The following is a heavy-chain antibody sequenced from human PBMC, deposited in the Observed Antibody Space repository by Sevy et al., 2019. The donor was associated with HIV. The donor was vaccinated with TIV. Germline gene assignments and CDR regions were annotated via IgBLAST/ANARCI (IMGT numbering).Heavy chain of an antibody. Sequence: GGSLRLSCAASGFTFSSYSMNWVRQAPGKGLEWVSSISSSSSYIYYADSVKGRFTISRENAKNSLYLQMNSLRAEDTAVYYCARDMGSSWAGSYYYYYGMDVWGQGTTVTVSS. CDR2: ISSSSSYI. D-gene: IGHD6-13*01. V-gene: IGHV3-21*01. CDR1: GFTFSSYS. J-gene: IGHJ6*02. CDR3: ARDMGSSWAGSYYYYYGMDV.